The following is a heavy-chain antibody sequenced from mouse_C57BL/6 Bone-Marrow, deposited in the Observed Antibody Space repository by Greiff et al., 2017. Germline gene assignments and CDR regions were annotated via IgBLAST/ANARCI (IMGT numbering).Heavy chain of an antibody. CDR1: GYTFTSYW. CDR2: IDPSDSET. J-gene: IGHJ4*01. Sequence: QVQLQQPGAELVRPGSSVKLSCKASGYTFTSYWMHWVKQRPIQGLEWIGNIDPSDSETHYNQKFKDKATLTVDKSSSTAYMQLSSLTSEDSAVYYGASRAVYYAMDYWGQGTSVTVSS. CDR3: ASRAVYYAMDY. D-gene: IGHD3-1*01. V-gene: IGHV1-52*01.